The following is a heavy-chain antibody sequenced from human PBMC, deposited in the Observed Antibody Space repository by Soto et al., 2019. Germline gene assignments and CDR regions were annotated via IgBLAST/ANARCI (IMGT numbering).Heavy chain of an antibody. D-gene: IGHD3-10*01. CDR1: GFAFSAHY. J-gene: IGHJ4*02. Sequence: PGGSLRLSCAASGFAFSAHYMTWIRQAPGKGLEWVSYISGSGTTIYYTDSVKGRFTVSRDNAKNSVYLQMNSLRAEDTAVYYCASDPYYYASDYWGQGTLVTVS. CDR2: ISGSGTTI. CDR3: ASDPYYYASDY. V-gene: IGHV3-11*01.